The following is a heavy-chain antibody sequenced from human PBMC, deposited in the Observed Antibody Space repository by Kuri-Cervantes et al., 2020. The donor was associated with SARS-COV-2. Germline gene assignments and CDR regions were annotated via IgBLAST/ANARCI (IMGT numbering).Heavy chain of an antibody. CDR2: ISSSSSYI. CDR1: GFTFISYG. D-gene: IGHD6-19*01. Sequence: GESLKISCVGSGFTFISYGMTWVRQAPGKGLEWVSSISSSSSYIYYADSVKGRFTISRDNAKNSLYLQMNSLRAEDTAVYYCARGGSSGWYYFDYWGQGALVTVSS. V-gene: IGHV3-21*01. J-gene: IGHJ4*02. CDR3: ARGGSSGWYYFDY.